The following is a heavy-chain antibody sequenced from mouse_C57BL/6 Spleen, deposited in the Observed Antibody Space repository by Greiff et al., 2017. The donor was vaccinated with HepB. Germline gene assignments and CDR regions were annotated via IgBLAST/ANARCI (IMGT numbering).Heavy chain of an antibody. CDR2: INPNNGGT. Sequence: VQLQQSGPELVKPGASVKISCKASGYTFTDYYMNWVKQSHGKSLEWIGDINPNNGGTSYNQKFKGKATLTVDKSSSTAYMELRGLTSEDSAVYYCAREGYWGQGTTLTVAS. CDR1: GYTFTDYY. CDR3: AREGY. J-gene: IGHJ2*01. V-gene: IGHV1-26*01.